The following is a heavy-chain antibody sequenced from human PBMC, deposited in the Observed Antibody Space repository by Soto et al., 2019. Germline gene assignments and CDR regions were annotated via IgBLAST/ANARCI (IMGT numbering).Heavy chain of an antibody. J-gene: IGHJ4*02. D-gene: IGHD3-10*01. CDR2: IYYSATT. CDR1: GGSISSGDYY. CDR3: ARGFRGVYFDF. V-gene: IGHV4-30-4*01. Sequence: PSETLCVPYTVSGGSISSGDYYWSWIRQPPGKGLEWIGYIYYSATTYYNPSLKSRLTISIDTSKNQFSLKLSSVTAADTAMYFCARGFRGVYFDFWGQGTLVTVS.